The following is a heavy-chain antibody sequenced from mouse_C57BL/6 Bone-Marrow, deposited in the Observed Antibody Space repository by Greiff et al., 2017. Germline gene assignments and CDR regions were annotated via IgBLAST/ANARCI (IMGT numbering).Heavy chain of an antibody. CDR1: GFSLTSYG. CDR2: IWRGGST. CDR3: AKKGSSYWYFDV. J-gene: IGHJ1*03. D-gene: IGHD1-1*01. Sequence: QVQLKQSGPGLVQPSQSLSITCTVSGFSLTSYGVHWVRQSPGKGLEWLGVIWRGGSTDYNAAFMSRPSITKDNSKSQVFFKMNSLQADDTAIYYCAKKGSSYWYFDVWGTGTTVTVSS. V-gene: IGHV2-5*01.